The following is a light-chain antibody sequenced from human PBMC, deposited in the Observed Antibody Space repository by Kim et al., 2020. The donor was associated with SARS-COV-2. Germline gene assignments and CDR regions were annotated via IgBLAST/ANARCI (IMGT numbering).Light chain of an antibody. V-gene: IGKV1-33*01. CDR3: QKYENNLPLT. Sequence: DIQMTQSPSSLSASVGDRVTITCQASQDITNYLSWYQQKPGKAPKLLIYDASNLETGVPSRFSGSGSGTDFTFTISSLQPEDIATYYCQKYENNLPLTFGGGTKVDIK. J-gene: IGKJ4*01. CDR2: DAS. CDR1: QDITNY.